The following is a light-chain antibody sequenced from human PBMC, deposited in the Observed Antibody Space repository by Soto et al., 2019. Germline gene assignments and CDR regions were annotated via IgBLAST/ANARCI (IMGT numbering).Light chain of an antibody. CDR1: SSDVGGYNY. CDR2: EVS. V-gene: IGLV2-14*01. CDR3: SSYRSSNPLV. Sequence: QSALTQSASVSGSPGQSITISCTGTSSDVGGYNYVSWYQQHPGKAPKLIIYEVSNRPSGVSTRFSGSKSGNTASLTISGLQAEDEADYYCSSYRSSNPLVFGGGTKLTVL. J-gene: IGLJ2*01.